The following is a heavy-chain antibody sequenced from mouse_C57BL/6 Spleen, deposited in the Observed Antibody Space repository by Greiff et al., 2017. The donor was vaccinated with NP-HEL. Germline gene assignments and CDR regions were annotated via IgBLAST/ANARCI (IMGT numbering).Heavy chain of an antibody. CDR3: ARGGHAWYFDV. D-gene: IGHD3-1*01. CDR2: INYDGSST. J-gene: IGHJ1*03. V-gene: IGHV5-16*01. CDR1: GFTFSDYY. Sequence: EVNLVESEGGLVQPGSSMKLSCTASGFTFSDYYMAWVRQVPEKGLEWVANINYDGSSTYYLDSLKSRFIISRDNAKNILYLQMSSLKSEDTATYYCARGGHAWYFDVWGTGTTVTVSS.